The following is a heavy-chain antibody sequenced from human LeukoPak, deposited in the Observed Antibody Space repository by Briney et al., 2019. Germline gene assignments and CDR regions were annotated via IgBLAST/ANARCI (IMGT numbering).Heavy chain of an antibody. D-gene: IGHD1-26*01. CDR2: ISDSGDST. Sequence: PGGSLRLSCAASGFTFSSYGMSWVRQAPGKGLEWVSAISDSGDSTSYADSVKGRFTISRDNSKNTLYLQINSLRAEDTAVYYCAKDYKYTGGSYEFDHWGQGTLVTVSP. V-gene: IGHV3-23*01. J-gene: IGHJ4*02. CDR1: GFTFSSYG. CDR3: AKDYKYTGGSYEFDH.